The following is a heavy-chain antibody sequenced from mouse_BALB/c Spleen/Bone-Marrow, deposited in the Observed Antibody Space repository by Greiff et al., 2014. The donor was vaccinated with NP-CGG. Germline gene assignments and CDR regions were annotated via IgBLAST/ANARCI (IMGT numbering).Heavy chain of an antibody. J-gene: IGHJ2*01. CDR2: INPYNDVT. CDR3: AREGWLLRFDY. CDR1: GYIFTSYV. Sequence: VQLQQPGPELVKPRTSVKMSCKASGYIFTSYVMDWVKQKPGQGLEWIGYINPYNDVTNYNEKFKGKATLTSDKSSSTAYMEVSSLTSEDSAVYYCAREGWLLRFDYWGQGTTLTVSS. D-gene: IGHD2-3*01. V-gene: IGHV1-14*01.